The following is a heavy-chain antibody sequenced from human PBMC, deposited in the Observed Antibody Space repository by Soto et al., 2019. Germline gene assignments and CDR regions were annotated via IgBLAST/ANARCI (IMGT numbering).Heavy chain of an antibody. J-gene: IGHJ4*02. CDR3: ARDQGTVAPSYFDS. CDR2: ISSSSNYI. V-gene: IGHV3-21*06. D-gene: IGHD1-26*01. Sequence: GGSLSLSCAASGFTFSTYSMNWVRQAPGRGLEWVSSISSSSNYIYYGDAVKGRCTISRDNAKNLVYLHMSSLRAEDTALYYCARDQGTVAPSYFDSWGRGILVTVSS. CDR1: GFTFSTYS.